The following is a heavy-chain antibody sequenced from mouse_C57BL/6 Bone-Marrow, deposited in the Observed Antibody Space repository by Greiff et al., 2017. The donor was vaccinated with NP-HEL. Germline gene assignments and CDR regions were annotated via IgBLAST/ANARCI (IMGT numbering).Heavy chain of an antibody. CDR3: VRRGVVATKDYFDY. CDR1: GYTFTDYN. CDR2: INPNNGGT. D-gene: IGHD1-1*01. Sequence: VQLQQSGPELVKPGASVKIPCKASGYTFTDYNMDWVKQSHGKSLEWIGDINPNNGGTIYNQKFKGKATLTVDKSSSTAYMELRSLTSEDTAVYYCVRRGVVATKDYFDYWGQGTTLTVSS. J-gene: IGHJ2*01. V-gene: IGHV1-18*01.